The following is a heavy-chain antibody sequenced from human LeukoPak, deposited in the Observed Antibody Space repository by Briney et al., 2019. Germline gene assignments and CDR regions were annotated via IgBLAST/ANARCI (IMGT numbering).Heavy chain of an antibody. D-gene: IGHD3-22*01. Sequence: GGSLRLSCAASGFTYSNYWMTWVRQAPGKGLEWVANIKQDGSEQYYVDSVKGRFTISRDNAKNTLYLQMNSLRAEDTAVYYCARVPDYYDSSGYFDYWGQGTLVTVSS. CDR3: ARVPDYYDSSGYFDY. CDR1: GFTYSNYW. CDR2: IKQDGSEQ. J-gene: IGHJ4*02. V-gene: IGHV3-7*01.